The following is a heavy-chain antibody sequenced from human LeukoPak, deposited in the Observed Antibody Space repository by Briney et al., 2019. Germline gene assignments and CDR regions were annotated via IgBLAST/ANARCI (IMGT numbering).Heavy chain of an antibody. D-gene: IGHD6-19*01. CDR1: GFTFSSYA. CDR3: AREGSGRSGWYSYVGYYYYGMDV. J-gene: IGHJ6*02. Sequence: GRSLRLSCAASGFTFSSYAMHWVRQAPGKGLEWVEGIWHDGGNKNYADSVKGRFTISRDNSRSTPYMQMNSLRAEDTAVYYCAREGSGRSGWYSYVGYYYYGMDVWGQGTPVTVSS. V-gene: IGHV3-33*08. CDR2: IWHDGGNK.